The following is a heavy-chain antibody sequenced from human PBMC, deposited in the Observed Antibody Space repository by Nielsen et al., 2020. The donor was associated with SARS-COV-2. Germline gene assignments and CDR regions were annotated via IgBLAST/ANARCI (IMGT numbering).Heavy chain of an antibody. CDR1: GGSISSSSYY. V-gene: IGHV4-61*05. CDR2: IYYSGST. Sequence: SETLSLTCTVSGGSISSSSYYWSWIRQPPGKGLEWIGYIYYSGSTNYNPSLKSRVTISIDTSKNQFSLKLSSVTAADTAVYYCARHPALIWGQGTLVTVSS. J-gene: IGHJ4*02. CDR3: ARHPALI.